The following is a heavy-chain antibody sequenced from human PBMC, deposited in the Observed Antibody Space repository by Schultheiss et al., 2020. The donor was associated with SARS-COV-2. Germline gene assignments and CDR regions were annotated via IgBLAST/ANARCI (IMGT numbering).Heavy chain of an antibody. J-gene: IGHJ4*02. CDR1: GFTFDDYA. Sequence: GGSLRLSCAASGFTFDDYAMHWVRQAPGKGLEWVAVITYDGGNKNYADSVKGRFTISRDNSKNTLYLQMNSLRAEDTAVYYCARDFGASMGQWLDNFDYWGQGTLVTVSS. CDR3: ARDFGASMGQWLDNFDY. CDR2: ITYDGGNK. D-gene: IGHD6-19*01. V-gene: IGHV3-30*03.